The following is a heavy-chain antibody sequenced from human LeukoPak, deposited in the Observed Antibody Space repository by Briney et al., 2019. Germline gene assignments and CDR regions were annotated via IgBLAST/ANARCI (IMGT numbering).Heavy chain of an antibody. J-gene: IGHJ3*02. CDR2: IYHSGSS. V-gene: IGHV4-38-2*02. CDR3: ARLLGWLRPGYAFDI. CDR1: GYSISSGYY. Sequence: SETLSLTCTVSGYSISSGYYWGWIRHPPGKGLEWIGSIYHSGSSYYNPSLKSRVTISVDTSKNQFSLKLSSVTAADTAVYYCARLLGWLRPGYAFDIWGQGTMVTVSS. D-gene: IGHD5-12*01.